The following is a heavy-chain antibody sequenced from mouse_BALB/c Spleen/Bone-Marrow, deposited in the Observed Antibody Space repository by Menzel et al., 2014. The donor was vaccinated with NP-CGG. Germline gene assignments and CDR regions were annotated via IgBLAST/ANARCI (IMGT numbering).Heavy chain of an antibody. J-gene: IGHJ3*01. CDR3: GRGNYDYDSWFGY. V-gene: IGHV1-37*01. Sequence: EVKLMESGPELVKPGASVKISCKASGYSFTGYFMNWMKQSHGKSLEWIGRINPYNGDPFYNQKFKGKATLTVDKSSSTAHMELLSLTSEDSAVYYCGRGNYDYDSWFGYWGQGTLVTVPA. D-gene: IGHD2-4*01. CDR1: GYSFTGYF. CDR2: INPYNGDP.